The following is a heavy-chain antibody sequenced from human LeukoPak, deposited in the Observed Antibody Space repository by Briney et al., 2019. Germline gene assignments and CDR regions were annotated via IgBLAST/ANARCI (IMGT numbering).Heavy chain of an antibody. CDR1: GFTFSDYA. V-gene: IGHV3-23*01. Sequence: AGGSLRLSCAASGFTFSDYALDWVRQAPREGLEWVSAINGNGGSTYYGDSVKGRFTISRDNSKNTLYLQMSSLRPEDTAVYYCARWAVQSGSYRVLDYWGQGTLVTVSS. CDR2: INGNGGST. J-gene: IGHJ4*02. CDR3: ARWAVQSGSYRVLDY. D-gene: IGHD3-22*01.